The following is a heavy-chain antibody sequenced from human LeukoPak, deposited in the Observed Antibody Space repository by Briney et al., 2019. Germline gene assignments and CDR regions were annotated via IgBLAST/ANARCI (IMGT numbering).Heavy chain of an antibody. CDR1: GGSITSSSYY. V-gene: IGHV4-39*01. D-gene: IGHD5-24*01. CDR3: ARHVEAAYFDY. Sequence: PSETLSLTCTVSGGSITSSSYYWGWIRQPPGKGLEWIGSMYYSGSTCYNPSLKSRVTISVDTSKNQFSLKLSSVTAADTAVYYCARHVEAAYFDYWGQGTLVTVSS. CDR2: MYYSGST. J-gene: IGHJ4*02.